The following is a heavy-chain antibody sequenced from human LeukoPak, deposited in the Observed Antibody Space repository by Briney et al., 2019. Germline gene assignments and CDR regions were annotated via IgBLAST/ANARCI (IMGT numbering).Heavy chain of an antibody. J-gene: IGHJ4*02. V-gene: IGHV3-15*07. Sequence: GGSLRLSCAASGFTVSSNYMNWVRQAPGKGLEWVGRIKSKTDGGTTDYAAPVKGRFTISRDDSKNTLYLQMNSLKTEDTAVYYCTTLSTIYCSGGSCWDYWGQGTLVTVSS. CDR3: TTLSTIYCSGGSCWDY. CDR2: IKSKTDGGTT. D-gene: IGHD2-15*01. CDR1: GFTVSSNY.